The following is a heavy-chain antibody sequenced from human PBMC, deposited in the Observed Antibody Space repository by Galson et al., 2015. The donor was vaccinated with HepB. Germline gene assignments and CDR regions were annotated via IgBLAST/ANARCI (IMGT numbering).Heavy chain of an antibody. CDR2: MSYDGSNK. CDR1: GFTFSSYA. D-gene: IGHD6-19*01. CDR3: ARGGIVVAGTIDY. J-gene: IGHJ4*02. Sequence: SLRLSCAASGFTFSSYAMHWVRQAPGKGLEWVAVMSYDGSNKYYADSVKGRFTISRDNSKNTLYLQMNSLRAEDTAVYYCARGGIVVAGTIDYWGQGTLVTVSS. V-gene: IGHV3-30*04.